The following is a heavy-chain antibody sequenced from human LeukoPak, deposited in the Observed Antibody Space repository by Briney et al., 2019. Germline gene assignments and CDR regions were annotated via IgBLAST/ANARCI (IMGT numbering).Heavy chain of an antibody. CDR3: ARDRGGYSGYDYYFDY. CDR2: IYYSGST. CDR1: GGSFSSGSYY. Sequence: SETLSLTCTVSGGSFSSGSYYWSWLRQPPGTGLEWIGYIYYSGSTNYNPSLKSRVTISVDTSKNQFSLKLSSVTAADTAVYYCARDRGGYSGYDYYFDYWGQGSLVTVSS. J-gene: IGHJ4*02. D-gene: IGHD5-12*01. V-gene: IGHV4-61*01.